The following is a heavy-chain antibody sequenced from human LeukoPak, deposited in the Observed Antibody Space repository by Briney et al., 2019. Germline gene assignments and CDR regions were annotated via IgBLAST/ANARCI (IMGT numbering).Heavy chain of an antibody. Sequence: SETLSLTCTVSGGSISSSSYYWGWIRQPPGKGLEWIGSIYYSGSTYYNPSHKSRVTISVDTSKNQFSLKLSSVTAADTAVYYCARREYDSSGYYYFDYWGQGTLVTVSS. CDR3: ARREYDSSGYYYFDY. D-gene: IGHD3-22*01. J-gene: IGHJ4*02. CDR1: GGSISSSSYY. CDR2: IYYSGST. V-gene: IGHV4-39*01.